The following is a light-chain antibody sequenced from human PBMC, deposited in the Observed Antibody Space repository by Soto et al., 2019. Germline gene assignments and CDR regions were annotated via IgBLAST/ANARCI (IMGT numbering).Light chain of an antibody. Sequence: EIVMTQSPATLSVSPGERATLSCRASQSVSSNLAWYQQKPGQAPRLLIHGASTRATGIPARFSGTGYGTQFTLPISSLQSEDFAVYYCQQYNNWPWTFGQGTKVDI. CDR3: QQYNNWPWT. V-gene: IGKV3-15*01. J-gene: IGKJ1*01. CDR2: GAS. CDR1: QSVSSN.